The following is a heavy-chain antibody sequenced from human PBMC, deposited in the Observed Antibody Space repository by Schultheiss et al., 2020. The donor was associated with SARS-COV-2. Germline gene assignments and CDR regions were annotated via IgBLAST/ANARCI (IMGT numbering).Heavy chain of an antibody. CDR1: GFTFSSYS. V-gene: IGHV3-21*01. CDR3: AKAAVTTVQSL. CDR2: ISSSSSYI. D-gene: IGHD4-17*01. Sequence: GGSLRLSCAASGFTFSSYSMNWVRQAPGKGLEWVSSISSSSSYIYYADSVKGRFTISRDNAKNSLYLQMNSLRAEDTAVYYCAKAAVTTVQSLWGQGTLVTVSS. J-gene: IGHJ4*02.